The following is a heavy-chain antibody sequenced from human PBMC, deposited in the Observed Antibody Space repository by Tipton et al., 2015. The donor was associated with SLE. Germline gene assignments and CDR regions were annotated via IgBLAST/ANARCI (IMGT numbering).Heavy chain of an antibody. V-gene: IGHV4-38-2*02. J-gene: IGHJ2*01. D-gene: IGHD1-26*01. CDR2: VYHSGDT. CDR1: GYSIGSGYY. Sequence: TLSLTCTVSGYSIGSGYYWGWVRQPPGKGLEWIGCVYHSGDTFYNPSLKSRLTFSVDTSKNQFSVTLSSVTAADTAVYYCAREIRYGGSYHDWYFDLWGRGTLVTVSS. CDR3: AREIRYGGSYHDWYFDL.